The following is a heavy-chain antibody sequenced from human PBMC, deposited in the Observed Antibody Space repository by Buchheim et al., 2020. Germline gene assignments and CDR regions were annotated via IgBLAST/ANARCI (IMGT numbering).Heavy chain of an antibody. CDR3: ARHGGWLLYAWFDP. Sequence: QLQLQESGPGLVKPSETLSLTCTVSGGSISSSSYYWGWIRQPPGKGLEWIGSIDYSGSTSYNPSLKSRVTISVDTSKNQFSLKLSSVTAADTAVYYCARHGGWLLYAWFDPWGQGTL. D-gene: IGHD3-3*01. V-gene: IGHV4-39*01. CDR1: GGSISSSSYY. CDR2: IDYSGST. J-gene: IGHJ5*02.